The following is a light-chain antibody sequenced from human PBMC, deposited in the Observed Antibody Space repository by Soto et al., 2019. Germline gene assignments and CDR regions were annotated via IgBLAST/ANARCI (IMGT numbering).Light chain of an antibody. Sequence: EIVLTQSPGTLSLSPGERATLSCRASQTVTNNYLAWYQQKPGQAPRLLIHDASSRATGIPDRFSGSGSGTDFTLTISRLEPEDFAVYYCQQCSSSPLTFGGGTKVEIK. CDR3: QQCSSSPLT. V-gene: IGKV3-20*01. CDR2: DAS. J-gene: IGKJ4*01. CDR1: QTVTNNY.